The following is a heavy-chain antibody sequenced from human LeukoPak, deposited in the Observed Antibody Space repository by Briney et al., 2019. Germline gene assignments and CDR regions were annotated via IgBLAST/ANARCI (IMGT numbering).Heavy chain of an antibody. Sequence: SVKVSCKASGGTFSSYAISWVRQAPGQGLEWMGRIIPILGIANYAQRFQGRVTITADKSTSTAYMELSSLRSEDTAVYYCARSYYYDSSGNLNYFDYWGQGTLVTVSS. CDR1: GGTFSSYA. J-gene: IGHJ4*02. CDR3: ARSYYYDSSGNLNYFDY. CDR2: IIPILGIA. D-gene: IGHD3-22*01. V-gene: IGHV1-69*04.